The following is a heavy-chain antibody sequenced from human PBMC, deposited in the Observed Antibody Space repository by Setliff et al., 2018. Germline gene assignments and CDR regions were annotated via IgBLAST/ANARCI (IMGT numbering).Heavy chain of an antibody. J-gene: IGHJ4*02. V-gene: IGHV1-58*01. Sequence: GASVKVSCKASGFTFTSSAVQWVRQARGQRLEWIGWIVVGSGNTNYAQKFQEIVTITRDMSTRTAYMELNSLSTEDPAVYYCAKAYVRTTVTPRGFDYWGQGTLVTVS. D-gene: IGHD4-17*01. CDR1: GFTFTSSA. CDR2: IVVGSGNT. CDR3: AKAYVRTTVTPRGFDY.